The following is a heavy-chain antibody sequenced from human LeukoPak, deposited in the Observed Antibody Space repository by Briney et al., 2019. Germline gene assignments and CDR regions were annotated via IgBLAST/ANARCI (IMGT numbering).Heavy chain of an antibody. V-gene: IGHV4-34*01. CDR3: ARTRIAPDY. D-gene: IGHD6-13*01. CDR2: INHSGST. CDR1: GGSLSSYY. Sequence: SETLSLTCTVSGGSLSSYYWSWIRQPPGQGLEWIGEINHSGSTNYNPSLKSRVTISVDTSKNQFSLKLSSVTAADTAVYYCARTRIAPDYWGQGTLATVSS. J-gene: IGHJ4*02.